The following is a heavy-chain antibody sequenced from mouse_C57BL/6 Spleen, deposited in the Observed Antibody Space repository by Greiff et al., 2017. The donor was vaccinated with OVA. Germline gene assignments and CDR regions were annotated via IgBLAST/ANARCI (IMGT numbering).Heavy chain of an antibody. CDR3: ARGFYGSSYPYFDY. Sequence: EVQVVESGGDLVKPGGSLKLSCAASGFTFSSYGMSWVRQTPDKRLEWVATISSGGSYTYYPDSVKGRFTISRDNAKNTLYLQRSSLKSEDTAMYYCARGFYGSSYPYFDYWGQGTTLTVSS. D-gene: IGHD1-1*01. CDR1: GFTFSSYG. CDR2: ISSGGSYT. J-gene: IGHJ2*01. V-gene: IGHV5-6*01.